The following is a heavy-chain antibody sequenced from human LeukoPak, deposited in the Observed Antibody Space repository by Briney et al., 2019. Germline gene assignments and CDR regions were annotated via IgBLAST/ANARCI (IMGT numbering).Heavy chain of an antibody. D-gene: IGHD2-15*01. CDR1: GGSFSGNY. CDR2: INHSGST. CDR3: ARGRGIVVVVAANRWNFDL. J-gene: IGHJ2*01. Sequence: SQTLSLTCAVDGGSFSGNYWTWIRQPPGKGLEWIGEINHSGSTNYNPSLKSRVTISVDTSKNQFSLKLSSVTAADTAVYYCARGRGIVVVVAANRWNFDLWGRGTMVTVSS. V-gene: IGHV4-34*01.